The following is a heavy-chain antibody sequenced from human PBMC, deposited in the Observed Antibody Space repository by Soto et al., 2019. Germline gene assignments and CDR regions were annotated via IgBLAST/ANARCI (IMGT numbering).Heavy chain of an antibody. Sequence: ASVEVSCKACGYTFTSYSMHWVRQAPGQRLEWMGWINAGNGNTKYSQKFQGRVTITRDTSASTAYMELSSLRSEDTAVYYCARVRPIAVAGTGFDYWGQGTLVTVSS. J-gene: IGHJ4*02. V-gene: IGHV1-3*01. CDR3: ARVRPIAVAGTGFDY. CDR2: INAGNGNT. D-gene: IGHD6-19*01. CDR1: GYTFTSYS.